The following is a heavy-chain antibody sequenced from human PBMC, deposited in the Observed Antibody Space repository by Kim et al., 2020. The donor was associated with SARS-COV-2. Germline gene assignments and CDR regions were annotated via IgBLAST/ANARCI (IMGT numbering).Heavy chain of an antibody. V-gene: IGHV4-39*01. CDR1: GGSISSSSY. Sequence: SETLSLTCTVSGGSISSSSYWGGSRQHPGGGREGRGRSNYSGSTNYNPPLKSRVTISVDTSKNQFSLKLSSVTAADTAVYYCARPKGYYYDSSDWFDAWGQGTLVTVSS. J-gene: IGHJ5*02. CDR3: ARPKGYYYDSSDWFDA. CDR2: SNYSGST. D-gene: IGHD3-22*01.